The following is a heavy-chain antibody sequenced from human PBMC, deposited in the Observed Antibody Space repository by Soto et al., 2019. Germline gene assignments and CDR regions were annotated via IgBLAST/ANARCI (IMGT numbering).Heavy chain of an antibody. CDR2: INDRGSI. CDR1: GGSFSGYY. CDR3: ARESHDILTGPPWVWYFDL. J-gene: IGHJ2*01. D-gene: IGHD3-9*01. V-gene: IGHV4-34*01. Sequence: QVQLQQWGAGPLRPLETLSLTCGVSGGSFSGYYWAWIRQSPGKGLELIGEINDRGSINYNPSLKSRVSISVGTSKNHYSLNLRSVTAADTAVYYCARESHDILTGPPWVWYFDLWGRGTLVTVSS.